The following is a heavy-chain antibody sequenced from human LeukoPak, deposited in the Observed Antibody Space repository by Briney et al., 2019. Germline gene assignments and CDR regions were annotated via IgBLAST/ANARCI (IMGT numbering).Heavy chain of an antibody. Sequence: ASVKVSCKASGYTFTSYGISWVRQAPGQGLEWMGWISAYNGNTNYAQKLQGRVTMTTDTSTSTACMELRSLRSDDTAVYYCARGFRYSSSWNLFDYWGQGTLVTVSS. D-gene: IGHD6-13*01. CDR1: GYTFTSYG. J-gene: IGHJ4*02. CDR3: ARGFRYSSSWNLFDY. V-gene: IGHV1-18*01. CDR2: ISAYNGNT.